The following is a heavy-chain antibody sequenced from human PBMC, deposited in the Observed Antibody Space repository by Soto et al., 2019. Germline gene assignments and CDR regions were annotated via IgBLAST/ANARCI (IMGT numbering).Heavy chain of an antibody. CDR1: GFTFSNYA. D-gene: IGHD3-16*01. V-gene: IGHV3-30-3*01. CDR2: ISYDGSNK. CDR3: GRVIGGGGFDI. Sequence: QVQLVESGGGVVQPGRSLRLSCAASGFTFSNYAMHWVRQAPGKGLEWVAVISYDGSNKYYADSVKGRFTISRDNSKNPLYLQMNSLRAEDTAVYYCGRVIGGGGFDIWGQGTMVTVSS. J-gene: IGHJ3*02.